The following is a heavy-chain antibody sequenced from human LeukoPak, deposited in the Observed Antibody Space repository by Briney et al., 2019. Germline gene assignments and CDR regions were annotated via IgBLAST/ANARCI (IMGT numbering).Heavy chain of an antibody. CDR1: GFTFSSYG. J-gene: IGHJ3*02. CDR3: ARDDALGDNALDI. CDR2: ILNGGSQE. D-gene: IGHD3-16*01. Sequence: GRSLRLSCAASGFTFSSYGMHWVRQAPGKGLEWVAVILNGGSQERYADSVKGRFTISRDNSKNTLFLQMNSQRAEDTAVYYCARDDALGDNALDIWGQGTMVTVSS. V-gene: IGHV3-33*01.